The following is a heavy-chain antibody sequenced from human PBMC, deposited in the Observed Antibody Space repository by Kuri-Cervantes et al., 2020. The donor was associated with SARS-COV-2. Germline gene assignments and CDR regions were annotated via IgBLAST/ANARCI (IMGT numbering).Heavy chain of an antibody. CDR2: INPNSGGT. CDR1: GYTFTGYY. Sequence: ASVKVSCKASGYTFTGYYMHWVRQAPGQGLEWMGWINPNSGGTNYAQKFQGRVTMTRDTSISTAYMELSRLRSDDTAAYYCASLTGTTGGRYYYYGMAVWGQGTMVTVSS. D-gene: IGHD1-7*01. CDR3: ASLTGTTGGRYYYYGMAV. V-gene: IGHV1-2*02. J-gene: IGHJ6*01.